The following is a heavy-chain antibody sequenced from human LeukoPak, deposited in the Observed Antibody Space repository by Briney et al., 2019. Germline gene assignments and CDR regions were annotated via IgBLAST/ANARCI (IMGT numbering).Heavy chain of an antibody. CDR2: SGSGGST. Sequence: GGSLRLSCAASGFTFTNYAMSWVRQAPGKGLEWVSTSGSGGSTFYADSVKGRFTISRDNSRNTLYLQMNSLRAEDTAVYYCAKGGSGWYPGFDYWGQGTLVTVSS. CDR3: AKGGSGWYPGFDY. V-gene: IGHV3-23*01. J-gene: IGHJ4*02. D-gene: IGHD6-19*01. CDR1: GFTFTNYA.